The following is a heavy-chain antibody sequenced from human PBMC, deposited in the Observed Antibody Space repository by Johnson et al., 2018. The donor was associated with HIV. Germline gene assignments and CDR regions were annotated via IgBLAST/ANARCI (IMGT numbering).Heavy chain of an antibody. V-gene: IGHV3-7*01. CDR1: GFTFSSFW. D-gene: IGHD2/OR15-2a*01. CDR2: IKLDGSEK. J-gene: IGHJ3*02. CDR3: AGIIEAFDI. Sequence: VQLVESGGGLVQPGGSLRLSCAASGFTFSSFWMTWVRQAPGKGLEWVANIKLDGSEKYYVDSVKGRFTISRDNAKNSLYLQMKSLRAEDTAVYYCAGIIEAFDIWGQGTMVTVSS.